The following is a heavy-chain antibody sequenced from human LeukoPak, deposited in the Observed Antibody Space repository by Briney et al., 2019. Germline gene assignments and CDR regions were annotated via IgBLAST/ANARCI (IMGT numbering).Heavy chain of an antibody. Sequence: GGSLRLSCAASGFTLSSYGMHWVRQAPGKGLEWVAVISYDGSTQYYADSVKGRFTISRDNSHNTLSLQMNSLKAEDTAVYYCAKGRMMATIMISFDYWGRGTLVTVSS. V-gene: IGHV3-30*18. J-gene: IGHJ4*02. D-gene: IGHD5-24*01. CDR3: AKGRMMATIMISFDY. CDR1: GFTLSSYG. CDR2: ISYDGSTQ.